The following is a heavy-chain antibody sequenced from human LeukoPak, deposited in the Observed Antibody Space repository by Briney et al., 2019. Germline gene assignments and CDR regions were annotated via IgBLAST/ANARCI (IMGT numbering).Heavy chain of an antibody. D-gene: IGHD3-10*01. Sequence: GESLKISCKGSGYSFTSYWIGWVRQMPGKGLEWMGSIYPGDSGTRYSPSFQGQVTISADKSISTAYLQWTSLKASDSGMYYCARGDRGAFDIWGQGTMVTVSS. V-gene: IGHV5-51*01. CDR3: ARGDRGAFDI. CDR2: IYPGDSGT. J-gene: IGHJ3*02. CDR1: GYSFTSYW.